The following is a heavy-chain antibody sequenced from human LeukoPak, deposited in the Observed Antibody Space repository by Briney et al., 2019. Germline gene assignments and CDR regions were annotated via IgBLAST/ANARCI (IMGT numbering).Heavy chain of an antibody. CDR3: ARDER. D-gene: IGHD1-1*01. CDR1: GFSVRNIY. V-gene: IGHV3-66*01. CDR2: IHNNDET. Sequence: GGSLRLSCAGSGFSVRNIYMSWVRQAPGEGLEWVSVIHNNDETYYADSVKGRFTISRDISKNTLFLQMNSVTADDTAVYYCARDERWGQGTLVIVSS. J-gene: IGHJ4*02.